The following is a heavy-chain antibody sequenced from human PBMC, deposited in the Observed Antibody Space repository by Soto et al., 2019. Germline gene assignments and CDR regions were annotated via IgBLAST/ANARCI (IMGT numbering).Heavy chain of an antibody. CDR1: GYTFRDYP. J-gene: IGHJ6*02. Sequence: ASVKVSCKASGYTFRDYPVHWVRQAPGQKLEWMGGINGDDGRTRYSQNFQGRVTFTRDTSAKTAYMEVGSLRFEDTAVSYCARARGGRVPAASLYFYCGMDVWGQGTTVTVSS. V-gene: IGHV1-3*01. CDR3: ARARGGRVPAASLYFYCGMDV. D-gene: IGHD2-2*01. CDR2: INGDDGRT.